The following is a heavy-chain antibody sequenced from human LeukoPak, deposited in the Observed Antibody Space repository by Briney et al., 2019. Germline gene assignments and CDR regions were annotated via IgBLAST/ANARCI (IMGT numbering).Heavy chain of an antibody. V-gene: IGHV3-23*01. CDR1: GFTFSSNW. D-gene: IGHD1-26*01. J-gene: IGHJ4*02. CDR2: ISGSGGST. CDR3: EVGGGYFDY. Sequence: GGSLRLSCAASGFTFSSNWMSWVRQAPGKGLEWVSAISGSGGSTYYADSVKGRFTISRDNSKNTLYLQMNSLRAEDTAVYYCEVGGGYFDYWGQGTLVTVSS.